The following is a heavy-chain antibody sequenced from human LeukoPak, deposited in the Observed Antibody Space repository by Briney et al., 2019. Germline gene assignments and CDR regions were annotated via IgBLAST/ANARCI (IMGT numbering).Heavy chain of an antibody. V-gene: IGHV4-59*08. CDR2: IHYSGST. J-gene: IGHJ3*02. Sequence: KTSETLSLTCTVSGGSISSYYWSWIRQPPGKGLEWIGYIHYSGSTNYNPSLKSRVTISVDTSKNQFSLKLSSVTAADTAVYYCARHLLVATIHDAFDIWGQGTMVTVSS. D-gene: IGHD5-12*01. CDR3: ARHLLVATIHDAFDI. CDR1: GGSISSYY.